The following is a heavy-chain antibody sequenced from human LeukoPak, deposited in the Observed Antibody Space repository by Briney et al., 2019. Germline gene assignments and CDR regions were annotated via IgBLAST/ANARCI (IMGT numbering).Heavy chain of an antibody. V-gene: IGHV3-23*01. J-gene: IGHJ4*02. Sequence: PGGSLRLSCAASGFTFSSYAMSWVRQAPGKWLEWVSAISGSGGSTYYADSVKGRFTISRDNSKNTLYLQMNSLRAEDTAVYYCSKEARDGYKKDYFDYWGQGTLVTVSS. CDR2: ISGSGGST. CDR1: GFTFSSYA. D-gene: IGHD5-24*01. CDR3: SKEARDGYKKDYFDY.